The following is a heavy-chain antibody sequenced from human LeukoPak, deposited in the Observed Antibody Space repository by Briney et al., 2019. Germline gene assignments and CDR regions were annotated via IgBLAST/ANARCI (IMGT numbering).Heavy chain of an antibody. CDR1: GFIFSNYV. Sequence: PGGSLRLSCATSGFIFSNYVMSWVRQAPGKGLEWVSTISGRGGTTNYADFVKGRFTISRDNSKSTLYLQMNSLRAEDTAVYYCATDPATVGITTRDFWGQGTLVTVSS. CDR3: ATDPATVGITTRDF. J-gene: IGHJ4*02. D-gene: IGHD1-26*01. CDR2: ISGRGGTT. V-gene: IGHV3-23*01.